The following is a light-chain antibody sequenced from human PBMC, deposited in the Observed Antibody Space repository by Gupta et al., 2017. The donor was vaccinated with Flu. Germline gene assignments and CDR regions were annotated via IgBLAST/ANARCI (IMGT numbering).Light chain of an antibody. CDR3: SSYAGSSLGINSLYV. J-gene: IGLJ1*01. V-gene: IGLV2-8*01. CDR1: SSDVGAYNY. Sequence: QSALTQPPSASGSPGQSVAISCPGTSSDVGAYNYVSWYQQHPGKAPKLIIYEVSKRPSGVPDRFSGSKSGITASLTVSGLRAEDEADYYCSSYAGSSLGINSLYVFGTGTKVTVL. CDR2: EVS.